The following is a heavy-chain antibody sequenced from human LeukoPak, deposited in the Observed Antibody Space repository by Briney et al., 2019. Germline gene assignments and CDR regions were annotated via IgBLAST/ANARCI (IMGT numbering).Heavy chain of an antibody. CDR3: ARDNSDYDFWSGYHFDY. Sequence: SETLSLTCTVSGGSISSSSYYWGWIRQPPGKGLEWIGSIYYSGSTYYNPSLKSRVTISVDTSKNQFSLKLSSVTAADTAVYYCARDNSDYDFWSGYHFDYWGQGTLVTVSS. V-gene: IGHV4-39*07. D-gene: IGHD3-3*01. J-gene: IGHJ4*02. CDR2: IYYSGST. CDR1: GGSISSSSYY.